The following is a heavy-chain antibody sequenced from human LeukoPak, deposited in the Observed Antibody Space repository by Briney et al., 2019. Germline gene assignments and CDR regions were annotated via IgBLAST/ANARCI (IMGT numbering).Heavy chain of an antibody. CDR2: IYTSGST. Sequence: SETLSLTCTVSGGSISSYYWSWIRQPAGRGLEWIGRIYTSGSTNYNPSLKSRVTMSEDSSKNQFSLKLSSVTAADTAVYYCARATGCSSTSCYNWFDPWGQGTLVTVSS. D-gene: IGHD2-2*01. CDR3: ARATGCSSTSCYNWFDP. CDR1: GGSISSYY. J-gene: IGHJ5*02. V-gene: IGHV4-4*07.